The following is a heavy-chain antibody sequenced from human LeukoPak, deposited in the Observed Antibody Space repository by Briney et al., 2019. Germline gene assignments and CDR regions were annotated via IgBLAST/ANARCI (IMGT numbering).Heavy chain of an antibody. Sequence: PGGSLRLSCAASGFIFNNYGLIGVRQAPGKGLEWVSAISNDGGGTNYADFVKGRFTISRDNSKNTLFLQMNRLRAEDMRLYYCAKGSGGYSVDLWGQGTLVTVSS. D-gene: IGHD2-15*01. CDR2: ISNDGGGT. CDR3: AKGSGGYSVDL. J-gene: IGHJ5*02. CDR1: GFIFNNYG. V-gene: IGHV3-23*01.